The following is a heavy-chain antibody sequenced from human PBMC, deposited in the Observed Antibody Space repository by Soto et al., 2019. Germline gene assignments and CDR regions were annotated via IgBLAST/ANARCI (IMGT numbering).Heavy chain of an antibody. CDR3: ARDDIPGRAVAIYGMDV. V-gene: IGHV3-33*01. CDR1: GFTFSNYG. CDR2: IWYDGSNK. J-gene: IGHJ6*02. D-gene: IGHD6-19*01. Sequence: LRLSCAASGFTFSNYGMHWVRQAPGKGLEWVAVIWYDGSNKYYADSVKGRFTISRDNSKNTLYLQMSSLRAEDTAVYYCARDDIPGRAVAIYGMDVWGQGTTVTVSS.